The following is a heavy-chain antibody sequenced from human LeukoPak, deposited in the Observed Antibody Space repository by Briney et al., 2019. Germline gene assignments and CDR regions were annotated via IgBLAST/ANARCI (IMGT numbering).Heavy chain of an antibody. CDR2: IIPIFGTA. J-gene: IGHJ4*02. D-gene: IGHD3-3*01. V-gene: IGHV1-69*05. CDR1: GGTFSSYA. CDR3: ARTRPHYDFWSGSNLRGPSYFDY. Sequence: ASVKVSCKASGGTFSSYAISWVRQAPGQGLEWMGRIIPIFGTANYAQKFQGRVTITTDESTSTAYMELSSLRSEDTAVCYCARTRPHYDFWSGSNLRGPSYFDYWGQGTLVTVSS.